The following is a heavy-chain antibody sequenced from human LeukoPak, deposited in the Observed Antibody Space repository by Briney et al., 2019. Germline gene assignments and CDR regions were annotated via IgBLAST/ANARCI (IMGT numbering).Heavy chain of an antibody. D-gene: IGHD2-15*01. CDR2: IKQDGSEK. J-gene: IGHJ4*02. V-gene: IGHV3-7*01. Sequence: GGSLRLSCAASGFTFSSYEMSWVRQAPGKGLEWVANIKQDGSEKYYVDSVKGRFTISRDNAKNSLYLQMNSLRAEDTAVYYCARETLGYCSGGSCRLSWTPILDYWGQGTLVTVSS. CDR3: ARETLGYCSGGSCRLSWTPILDY. CDR1: GFTFSSYE.